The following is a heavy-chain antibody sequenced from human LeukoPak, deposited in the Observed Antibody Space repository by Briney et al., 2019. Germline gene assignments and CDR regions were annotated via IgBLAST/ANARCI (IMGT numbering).Heavy chain of an antibody. Sequence: GASVKVSCKASGYTFTSYDINWVRQATGQGLEWMGWMNPNSGNTGYAQKFQGRVTITADKSTSTAYMELSSLRSEDTAAYYCARDLYSSGWYEAYYYYYMDVWGKGTTVTVSS. CDR3: ARDLYSSGWYEAYYYYYMDV. V-gene: IGHV1-8*03. CDR2: MNPNSGNT. J-gene: IGHJ6*03. D-gene: IGHD6-19*01. CDR1: GYTFTSYD.